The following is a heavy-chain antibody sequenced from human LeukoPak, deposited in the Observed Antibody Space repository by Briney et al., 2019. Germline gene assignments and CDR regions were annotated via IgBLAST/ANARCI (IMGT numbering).Heavy chain of an antibody. V-gene: IGHV3-7*01. J-gene: IGHJ6*04. CDR1: GFTFSSYW. D-gene: IGHD2-2*02. CDR3: ARDVYCSSTNCYNV. CDR2: IKQDGSEK. Sequence: GGSLRLSCAASGFTFSSYWMSWVRQAPGKGLEWVANIKQDGSEKYYVDSVKGRFTISRDNAKNSLFLQMNSLRAEDTALYYCARDVYCSSTNCYNVWGKGTTVTVSS.